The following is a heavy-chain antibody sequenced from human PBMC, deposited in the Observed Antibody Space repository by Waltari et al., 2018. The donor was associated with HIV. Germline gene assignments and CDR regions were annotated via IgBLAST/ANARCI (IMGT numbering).Heavy chain of an antibody. CDR1: GGSFSGYY. V-gene: IGHV4-34*01. J-gene: IGHJ4*02. D-gene: IGHD4-17*01. CDR3: ARVWDAVTTGGGWGDY. Sequence: QVQLQQWGAGLLKPSETLSLTCAVYGGSFSGYYWSWIRQPPGKGLEWIGEINHSGSTNYNPSLKSRVTISVDTSKNQFSLKLSSVTAADTAVYYCARVWDAVTTGGGWGDYWGQGTLVTVSS. CDR2: INHSGST.